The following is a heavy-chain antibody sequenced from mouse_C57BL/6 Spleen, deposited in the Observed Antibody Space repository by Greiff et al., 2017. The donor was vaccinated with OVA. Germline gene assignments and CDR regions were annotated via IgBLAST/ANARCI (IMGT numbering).Heavy chain of an antibody. D-gene: IGHD1-1*02. J-gene: IGHJ4*01. CDR3: ARETYGYYAMDY. CDR2: INPDSSTI. V-gene: IGHV4-1*01. CDR1: GIDFSRYW. Sequence: EVKLMESGGGLVQPGGSLKLSCAASGIDFSRYWMSWVRRAPGKGLEWIGEINPDSSTINYAPSLKDKFIISRDNAKNTLYLRMSKVRSEDTALYYCARETYGYYAMDYWGQGTSVTVSS.